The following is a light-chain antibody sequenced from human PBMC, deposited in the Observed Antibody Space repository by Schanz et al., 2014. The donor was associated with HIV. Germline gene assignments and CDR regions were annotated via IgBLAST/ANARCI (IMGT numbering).Light chain of an antibody. Sequence: EIVLTQSPGTLSLSPGERATLSCRASQSVSSSYLAWYQQKPGQAPRLLIYRSSRRATGIPDRFSGSGSGTGFTLTISSLEPEDFAVYYCQQRSNWRKTFGQGTKLEIK. V-gene: IGKV3D-20*02. J-gene: IGKJ2*01. CDR2: RSS. CDR1: QSVSSSY. CDR3: QQRSNWRKT.